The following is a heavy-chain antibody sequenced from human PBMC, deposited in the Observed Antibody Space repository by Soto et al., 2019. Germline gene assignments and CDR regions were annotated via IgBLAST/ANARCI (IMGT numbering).Heavy chain of an antibody. CDR1: GFTFSSSA. V-gene: IGHV3-23*01. CDR2: ITGSGDTT. D-gene: IGHD1-26*01. CDR3: AKVLVGSPMGTFDS. J-gene: IGHJ4*02. Sequence: EVQLLESGGGLVQPGGSLRLSCAASGFTFSSSAMSWVRQAPGKGVECVSVITGSGDTTHYADSVKGRFTISRDNSKNTLSLQMHSVRAEDTALYYCAKVLVGSPMGTFDSWGQGTLVTVSS.